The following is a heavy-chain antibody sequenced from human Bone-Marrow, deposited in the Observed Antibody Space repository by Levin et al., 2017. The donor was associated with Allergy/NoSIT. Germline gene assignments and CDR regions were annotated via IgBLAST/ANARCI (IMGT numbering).Heavy chain of an antibody. CDR1: GFSFRSYG. D-gene: IGHD3-9*01. CDR3: AKSPTLTGYYEWFDP. V-gene: IGHV3-33*03. J-gene: IGHJ5*02. Sequence: GGSLRLSCAASGFSFRSYGMHWVRQAPGKGLEWVGLISYDGDFIFYGDSVKGRFTIARDNSNSTLFLQMDSLSADDTAIYYCAKSPTLTGYYEWFDPWGQRALVTVSS. CDR2: ISYDGDFI.